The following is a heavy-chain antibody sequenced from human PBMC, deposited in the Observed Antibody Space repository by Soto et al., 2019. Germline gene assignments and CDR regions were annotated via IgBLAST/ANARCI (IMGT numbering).Heavy chain of an antibody. CDR3: ARSRGQILRYFDWLDP. CDR1: GGSFSGYY. CDR2: INHSGST. Sequence: SSETLSLTCAVYGGSFSGYYWSWIRQPPGKGLEWIGEINHSGSTNYNPSLKSRVTISVDTSKNQFSLKLSSVTAADTAVYYCARSRGQILRYFDWLDPWGQGTLVTVSS. V-gene: IGHV4-34*01. D-gene: IGHD3-9*01. J-gene: IGHJ5*02.